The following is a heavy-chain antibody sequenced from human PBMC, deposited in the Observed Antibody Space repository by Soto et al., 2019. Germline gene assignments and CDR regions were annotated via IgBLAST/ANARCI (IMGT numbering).Heavy chain of an antibody. CDR3: ARGGNCIVSSCPLGSHYGMDV. V-gene: IGHV3-74*01. CDR1: GFTFSGFW. J-gene: IGHJ6*02. Sequence: GGSLRLSCVASGFTFSGFWMHWVRQSPGKGLEWVARTDSDGSSTGYGDSVQGRFTISRDNAKNTLYLEMSSLRGEDTAVYYCARGGNCIVSSCPLGSHYGMDVWGQGTTVTVSS. CDR2: TDSDGSST. D-gene: IGHD2-15*01.